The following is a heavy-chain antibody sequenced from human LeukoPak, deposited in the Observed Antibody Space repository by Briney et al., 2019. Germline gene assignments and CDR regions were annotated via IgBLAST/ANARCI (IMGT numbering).Heavy chain of an antibody. CDR1: GFTFTSYS. V-gene: IGHV3-48*02. D-gene: IGHD4-17*01. J-gene: IGHJ6*02. Sequence: GGSLRLSCEASGFTFTSYSMNWVRQAPGKGLEWVSYISRPGSTIYYADSVRGRFTISRDNAKNSLYLQMSSLRDEDTAVYYCTRGPYGDDSNGYYGMDVWGQGTPVTVSS. CDR2: ISRPGSTI. CDR3: TRGPYGDDSNGYYGMDV.